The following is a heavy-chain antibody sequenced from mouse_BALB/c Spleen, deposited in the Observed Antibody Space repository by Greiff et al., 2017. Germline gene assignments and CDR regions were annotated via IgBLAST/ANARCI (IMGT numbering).Heavy chain of an antibody. CDR2: IYPGNRDT. J-gene: IGHJ3*01. CDR1: GYTFTSYW. V-gene: IGHV1-5*01. Sequence: VQLQQSGTVLARPGASVKMSCKASGYTFTSYWMHWVKQRPGQGLEWIGAIYPGNRDTSYNQKFKGKAKLTAVTSTSTAYMELSSLTNEDSAVYYFTRGGKLETFAYWGQGTLVTVAA. CDR3: TRGGKLETFAY.